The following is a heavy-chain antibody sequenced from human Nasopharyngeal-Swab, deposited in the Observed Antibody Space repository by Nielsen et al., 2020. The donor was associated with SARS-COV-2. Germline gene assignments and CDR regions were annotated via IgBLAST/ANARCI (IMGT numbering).Heavy chain of an antibody. CDR3: AGNHDNTF. CDR1: GFTFSDYS. J-gene: IGHJ4*02. Sequence: GGSLRLSCAASGFTFSDYSMYWVRQAPGKGLVWFSAINGDGSSTTYADSVKGRFTISRDNARNSLFLQMDSLRVEDTAIYYCAGNHDNTFWGQGNLVAVS. D-gene: IGHD3-22*01. CDR2: INGDGSST. V-gene: IGHV3-74*01.